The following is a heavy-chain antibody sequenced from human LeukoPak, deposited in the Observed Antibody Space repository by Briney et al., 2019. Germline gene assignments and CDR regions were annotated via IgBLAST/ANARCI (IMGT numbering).Heavy chain of an antibody. CDR2: IYYSGST. CDR3: ARGARITIFEGWLDP. CDR1: GGSISSYY. J-gene: IGHJ5*02. Sequence: SETLSLTCTVSGGSISSYYWSWIRQPPGKGLEWIGYIYYSGSTDYNPSLKSRVTISVDTSKNQLSLKLSSVTAADTAVYYCARGARITIFEGWLDPWGQGTLVTVSS. D-gene: IGHD3-3*01. V-gene: IGHV4-59*08.